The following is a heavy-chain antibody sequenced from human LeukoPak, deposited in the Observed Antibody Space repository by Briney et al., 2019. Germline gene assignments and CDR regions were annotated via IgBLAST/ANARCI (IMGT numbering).Heavy chain of an antibody. V-gene: IGHV3-48*04. CDR2: IVPSGSTT. D-gene: IGHD6-13*01. Sequence: QPGRSLRLSCAASGFIFSNYGMHWVRQAPGKGLEWVSYIVPSGSTTYYADSVRGRFTISRDNAKNSLYLQMNSLRAEGTAVYYCASDIVAPGLHFEYWGQGTLVTVSS. J-gene: IGHJ4*02. CDR3: ASDIVAPGLHFEY. CDR1: GFIFSNYG.